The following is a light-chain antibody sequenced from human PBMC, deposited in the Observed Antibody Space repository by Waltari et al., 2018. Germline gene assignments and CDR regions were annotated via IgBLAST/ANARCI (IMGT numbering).Light chain of an antibody. CDR2: DVF. Sequence: IVLTQSPATLSLSPGGRATLSCRASQSVSGYLAWYRQKPGQAPRLLIYDVFKRATGIPERFSGSGSETDFTLTISSLEPEDFGVYFCQQRSDWPPAITFGQGTRLEIK. J-gene: IGKJ5*01. CDR1: QSVSGY. V-gene: IGKV3-11*01. CDR3: QQRSDWPPAIT.